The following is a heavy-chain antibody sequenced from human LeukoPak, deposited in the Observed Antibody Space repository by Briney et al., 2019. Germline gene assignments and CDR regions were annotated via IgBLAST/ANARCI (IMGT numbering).Heavy chain of an antibody. V-gene: IGHV1-2*02. D-gene: IGHD3-9*01. CDR1: GYTFTRYY. CDR3: ARVILTGYYDYFDY. J-gene: IGHJ4*02. Sequence: ASVKVSYKASGYTFTRYYMHWVRQAPGQGLEWMGWINPNSGGTNYAQKFQGRVTMTRDTSISTAYMELSRLRSDDTAVYYCARVILTGYYDYFDYWGQGTLVTVSS. CDR2: INPNSGGT.